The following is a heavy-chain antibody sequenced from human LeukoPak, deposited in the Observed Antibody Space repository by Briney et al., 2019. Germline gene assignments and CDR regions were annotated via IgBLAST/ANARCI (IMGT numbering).Heavy chain of an antibody. J-gene: IGHJ4*02. CDR1: GGSISPYY. V-gene: IGHV4-59*01. CDR2: ILYSGTTT. CDR3: ARVGDWNDLVY. D-gene: IGHD1-1*01. Sequence: SETLSLTCTVSGGSISPYYWSWIRQTPGKGLEWIGYILYSGTTTNYNPSLKSRVTISVDTSKNQFSLKLSSVTAADTAVYYCARVGDWNDLVYWGQGTLVTVPS.